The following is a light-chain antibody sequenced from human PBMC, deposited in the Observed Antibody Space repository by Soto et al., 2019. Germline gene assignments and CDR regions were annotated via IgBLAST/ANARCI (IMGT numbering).Light chain of an antibody. CDR3: CSYAGSSYV. CDR2: DVN. CDR1: SSDVGGYNY. V-gene: IGLV2-11*01. J-gene: IGLJ1*01. Sequence: QPVLTQPRSVSGSPGQSVTISCTGTSSDVGGYNYVSWYQQDPGKAPKLMIYDVNKRPSGVPDRFSGSKSGNTASLTISGLQAEDEADYYCCSYAGSSYVFGTGTKVTVL.